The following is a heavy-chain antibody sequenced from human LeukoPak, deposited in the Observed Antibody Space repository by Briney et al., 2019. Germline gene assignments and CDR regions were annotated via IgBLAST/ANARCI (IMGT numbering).Heavy chain of an antibody. CDR2: IIPIFGTA. CDR1: GGTFSSYA. V-gene: IGHV1-69*13. Sequence: ASVKVSCKASGGTFSSYAISWVRQAPGQGLEWMGGIIPIFGTANYAQKLQGRVTITADESTSTAYMELSSLRSEDTAVYYCARESKPGYSSSWLEWLGPGNWFDPWGQGTLVTVSS. J-gene: IGHJ5*02. CDR3: ARESKPGYSSSWLEWLGPGNWFDP. D-gene: IGHD6-13*01.